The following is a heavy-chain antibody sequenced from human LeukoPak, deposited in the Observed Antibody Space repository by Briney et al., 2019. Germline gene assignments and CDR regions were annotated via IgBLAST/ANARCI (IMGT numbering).Heavy chain of an antibody. CDR2: ISGSGGST. D-gene: IGHD6-19*01. J-gene: IGHJ4*02. Sequence: GGSLRLSCAASGFPFSNYALSWVRQAPGKGLEWVSAISGSGGSTYYADSVKGRFTISRDNAKNSLYLQMNSLRAEDTAVYYCARDSGWYLDYWGQGTLVTVSS. CDR3: ARDSGWYLDY. CDR1: GFPFSNYA. V-gene: IGHV3-23*01.